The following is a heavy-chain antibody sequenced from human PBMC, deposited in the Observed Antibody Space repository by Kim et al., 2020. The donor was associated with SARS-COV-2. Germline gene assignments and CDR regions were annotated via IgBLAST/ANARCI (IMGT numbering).Heavy chain of an antibody. Sequence: GGSLRLSCAASGFTFSSYAMSWVRQAPGKGLEWVSAISGSGGSTYYADSVKGRFTISRDNSKNTLYLQMNSLRAEDTAVYYCAKDRAIYNDVDQYYVDYWGQGTLVTVSS. D-gene: IGHD2-2*02. CDR3: AKDRAIYNDVDQYYVDY. CDR2: ISGSGGST. V-gene: IGHV3-23*01. CDR1: GFTFSSYA. J-gene: IGHJ4*02.